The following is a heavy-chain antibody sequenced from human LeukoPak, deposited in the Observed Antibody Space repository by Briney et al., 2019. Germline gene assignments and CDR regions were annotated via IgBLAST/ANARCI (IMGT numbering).Heavy chain of an antibody. D-gene: IGHD6-19*01. CDR3: ARLAYSSGWTFDY. J-gene: IGHJ4*02. Sequence: YPSETLSLTCTVSGGSISSSNSYWGWIRQPPGKGLEWIGNIYYSGNTYYNPSLKSRVTISVDTSRNQFSLKLSSVTAADTAVYYCARLAYSSGWTFDYWGQETLVTVSS. CDR1: GGSISSSNSY. V-gene: IGHV4-39*01. CDR2: IYYSGNT.